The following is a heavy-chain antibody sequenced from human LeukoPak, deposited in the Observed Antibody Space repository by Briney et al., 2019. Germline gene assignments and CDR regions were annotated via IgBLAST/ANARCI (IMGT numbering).Heavy chain of an antibody. Sequence: ASVKVSCKASGYTFTGYYMHWVRQAPGQGLEWMGWINPNSGGTNYAQKFQGWVTMTRDTSISTAYMELSRLRSDDTAVYYCARGLAYGDYYLDYWGQGTLVTVSS. J-gene: IGHJ4*02. V-gene: IGHV1-2*04. CDR1: GYTFTGYY. CDR2: INPNSGGT. CDR3: ARGLAYGDYYLDY. D-gene: IGHD4-17*01.